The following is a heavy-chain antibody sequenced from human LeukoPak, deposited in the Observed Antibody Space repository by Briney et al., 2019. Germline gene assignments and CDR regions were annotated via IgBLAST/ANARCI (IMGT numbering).Heavy chain of an antibody. V-gene: IGHV3-21*01. CDR2: ISSSSSYI. D-gene: IGHD1-26*01. CDR3: ARERTLVVGAYAFDI. Sequence: GGSLGLSCAASGFTFSSYSMNWVRQAPGKGLEWVSSISSSSSYIYYADSVKGRFTISRDNAKNSLYLQMNSLRAEDTAVYYCARERTLVVGAYAFDIWGQGTMVTVSS. CDR1: GFTFSSYS. J-gene: IGHJ3*02.